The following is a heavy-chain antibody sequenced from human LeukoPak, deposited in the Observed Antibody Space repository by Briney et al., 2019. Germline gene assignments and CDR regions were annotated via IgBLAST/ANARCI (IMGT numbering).Heavy chain of an antibody. J-gene: IGHJ4*02. CDR2: IRNSDGMT. CDR3: AKGLERESRLDS. Sequence: GQSLRLSCDASGFSIYTYTMYWVRQAPGQGLEWVSGIRNSDGMTYYAGSVRGRFTISTDNSKNTLYLQMNSLRTEDTALYYCAKGLERESRLDSWGQGTLVTVSS. CDR1: GFSIYTYT. D-gene: IGHD1-1*01. V-gene: IGHV3-23*01.